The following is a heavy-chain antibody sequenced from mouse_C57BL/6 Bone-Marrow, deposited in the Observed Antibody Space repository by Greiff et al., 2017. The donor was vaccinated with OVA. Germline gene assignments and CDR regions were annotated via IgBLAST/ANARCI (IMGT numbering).Heavy chain of an antibody. Sequence: QVQLKQPGTELVKPGASVKLSCKASGYTFTSYWMHWVKQRPGQGLEWIGNINPSNGGTNYNEKFKSKATLTVDKSSSTAYMQLSSLTSEDSAVYYCAWGSGSSCDIDVWGRGTAITVSS. J-gene: IGHJ1*03. V-gene: IGHV1-53*01. CDR2: INPSNGGT. CDR3: AWGSGSSCDIDV. CDR1: GYTFTSYW. D-gene: IGHD1-1*01.